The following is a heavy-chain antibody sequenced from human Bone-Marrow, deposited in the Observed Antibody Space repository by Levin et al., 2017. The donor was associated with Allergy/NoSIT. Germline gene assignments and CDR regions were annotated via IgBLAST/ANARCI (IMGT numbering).Heavy chain of an antibody. V-gene: IGHV4-59*01. CDR2: ISYSGST. J-gene: IGHJ4*02. D-gene: IGHD5-24*01. CDR1: GDSLSSYY. CDR3: ARSLRRENFDY. Sequence: SQTLSLTSTVSGDSLSSYYWSWIRQPPGKRLEWIAYISYSGSTNYNPSLKSRVTLSVDTSKNHFSLNLTSVTAADTAVYYCARSLRRENFDYWGQGILVTVSS.